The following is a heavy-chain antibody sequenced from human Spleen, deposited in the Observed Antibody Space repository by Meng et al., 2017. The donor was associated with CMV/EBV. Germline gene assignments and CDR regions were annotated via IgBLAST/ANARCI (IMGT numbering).Heavy chain of an antibody. D-gene: IGHD2-21*01. Sequence: SCAASGFTFSSYSMIWVRQAPGKGLEWVSSITSSSGFTYYADSVKGRFTVSRDNARNSLYLQMNSLRVEDTAVYYCARDLWASSNLYWGQGTLVTVSS. V-gene: IGHV3-21*01. J-gene: IGHJ4*02. CDR1: GFTFSSYS. CDR2: ITSSSGFT. CDR3: ARDLWASSNLY.